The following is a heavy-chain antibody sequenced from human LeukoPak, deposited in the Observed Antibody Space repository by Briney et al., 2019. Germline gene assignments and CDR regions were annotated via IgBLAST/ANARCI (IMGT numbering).Heavy chain of an antibody. J-gene: IGHJ3*02. Sequence: PSETLSLTCTVSGGSVSSSSYYWGWIRQPPGKGLEWIGSIYYSGSTYYNPSLKTRVTISVDTSKNQFSLKLSSVTAADTAVYYCARQGYYDSSGYPWDAFDIWGQGKMVTVSS. D-gene: IGHD3-22*01. CDR2: IYYSGST. V-gene: IGHV4-39*01. CDR1: GGSVSSSSYY. CDR3: ARQGYYDSSGYPWDAFDI.